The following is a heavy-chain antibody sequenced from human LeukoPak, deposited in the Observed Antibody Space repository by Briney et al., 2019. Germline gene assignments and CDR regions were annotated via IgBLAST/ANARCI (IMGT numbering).Heavy chain of an antibody. J-gene: IGHJ4*02. V-gene: IGHV3-48*04. D-gene: IGHD6-6*01. CDR3: ASRYSSSSGGGY. CDR2: ISSSGSTI. CDR1: GVTFSSYA. Sequence: GGSLRLSCAASGVTFSSYAMSWVRQAPGKGLEWVSYISSSGSTIYYADSVKGRFTISRDNAKNSLYLQMNSLRAEDTAVYYCASRYSSSSGGGYWGQGTLVTVSS.